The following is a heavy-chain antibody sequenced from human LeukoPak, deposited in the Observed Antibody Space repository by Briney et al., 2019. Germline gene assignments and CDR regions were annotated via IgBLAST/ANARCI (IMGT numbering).Heavy chain of an antibody. J-gene: IGHJ5*02. Sequence: PSGTLSLTCAVSGGSISSSNWWSWVRQPPGKGLEWIGEIYHSGSTNYNPSLKSRVTISVDTSKNQFSLKLSSVTAADTAVYYCAVRSGNWNYGWFDPWGQGTLVTVSS. D-gene: IGHD1-7*01. CDR1: GGSISSSNW. V-gene: IGHV4-4*02. CDR3: AVRSGNWNYGWFDP. CDR2: IYHSGST.